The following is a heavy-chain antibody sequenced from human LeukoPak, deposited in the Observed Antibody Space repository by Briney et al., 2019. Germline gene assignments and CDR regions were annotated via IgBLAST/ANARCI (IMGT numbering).Heavy chain of an antibody. CDR3: TRHDVVPIIGLGMAV. J-gene: IGHJ6*02. V-gene: IGHV4-59*08. CDR1: GASIGSYY. CDR2: ISPNGYT. D-gene: IGHD2-2*01. Sequence: SETLSLTCTVSGASIGSYYWSWIRQPPGKGLEWIGYISPNGYTLYTPSLRSRVTISRDTSDNQFSLILSSVTAADTAIYYCTRHDVVPIIGLGMAVWGQGTTVTVSS.